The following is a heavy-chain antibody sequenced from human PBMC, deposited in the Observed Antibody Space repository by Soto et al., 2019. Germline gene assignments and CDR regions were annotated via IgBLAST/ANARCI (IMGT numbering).Heavy chain of an antibody. CDR2: ISYDGSNK. Sequence: GGSLSLSCAASGVPFSSYAMHWVRQAPGKGLEWVAVISYDGSNKYYADSVKGRFTISRDNSKNTLYLQMNSLRAEDTAVYYCARPVEQWLALYYFDYWGQGTLVTVSS. CDR3: ARPVEQWLALYYFDY. J-gene: IGHJ4*02. V-gene: IGHV3-30-3*01. D-gene: IGHD6-19*01. CDR1: GVPFSSYA.